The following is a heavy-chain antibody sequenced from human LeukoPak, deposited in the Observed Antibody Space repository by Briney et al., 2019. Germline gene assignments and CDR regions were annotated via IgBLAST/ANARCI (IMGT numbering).Heavy chain of an antibody. J-gene: IGHJ4*02. CDR3: ARVTAAAGPDY. V-gene: IGHV3-21*01. CDR2: ISSSSIYV. Sequence: GGSLRLSCAASGFTFSSYSMNWGRQTPRKGLEWVSSISSSSIYVYYADSVKGRFTTSRDNAKNSLYLQMNSLRADDTAVYYCARVTAAAGPDYWGQGTLVTVSS. CDR1: GFTFSSYS. D-gene: IGHD6-13*01.